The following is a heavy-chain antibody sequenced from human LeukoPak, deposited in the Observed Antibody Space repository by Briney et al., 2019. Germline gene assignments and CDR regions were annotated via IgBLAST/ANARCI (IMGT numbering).Heavy chain of an antibody. J-gene: IGHJ6*03. CDR2: IIPIFGTA. CDR1: GGTFSSYA. CDR3: ARSGDILTGYYKGRYYMDV. Sequence: ASVKVSCKASGGTFSSYAISWVRQAPGQGLEWMGGIIPIFGTANYAQKFQGRVTITADKSTSTAYMELSSLRSEDTAVYYCARSGDILTGYYKGRYYMDVRGKGTTVTVSS. V-gene: IGHV1-69*06. D-gene: IGHD3-9*01.